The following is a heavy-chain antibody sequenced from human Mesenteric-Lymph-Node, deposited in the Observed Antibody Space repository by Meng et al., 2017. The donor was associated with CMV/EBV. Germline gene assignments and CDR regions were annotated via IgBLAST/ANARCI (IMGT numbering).Heavy chain of an antibody. CDR1: GFTCSNYA. V-gene: IGHV3-30*04. CDR2: IWYDGTEE. Sequence: YCAASGFTCSNYARHWVRQAPGKGLEWVAAIWYDGTEEFYADSVKGRFTVSRDNSKNTLYLQMNSLRAEDTAMYYCASTTSGGWTPWGQGTLVTVSS. D-gene: IGHD3/OR15-3a*01. CDR3: ASTTSGGWTP. J-gene: IGHJ5*02.